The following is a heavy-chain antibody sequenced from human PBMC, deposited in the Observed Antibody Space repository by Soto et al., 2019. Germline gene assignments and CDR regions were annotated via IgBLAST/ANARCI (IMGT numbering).Heavy chain of an antibody. Sequence: QVQLVQSGAEVMKPGAAVKVSCKASGYTFTDYYMHWVRQAPGQGLEWVGWLNCNSGGTSYAQRFQGYVTMTRDTSITTAYMELNRLKSDATAVYYCARVNRRDHHYAMDVWGQGTTVIVSS. CDR2: LNCNSGGT. CDR3: ARVNRRDHHYAMDV. CDR1: GYTFTDYY. D-gene: IGHD3-10*01. J-gene: IGHJ6*02. V-gene: IGHV1-2*04.